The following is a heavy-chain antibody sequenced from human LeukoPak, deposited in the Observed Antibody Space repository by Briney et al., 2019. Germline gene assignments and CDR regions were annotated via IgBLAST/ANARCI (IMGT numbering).Heavy chain of an antibody. J-gene: IGHJ6*02. CDR3: ARIDYRDYYYGMDV. V-gene: IGHV4-59*01. CDR1: GGSISGYY. Sequence: PSETLSLTCTVSGGSISGYYWSWIRQPPGKGLEWIAYIYYNGISNYNPSLKSRVIISVDSSKNQFSLKLSSVTAADTAVYYCARIDYRDYYYGMDVWGQGTTVTVSS. D-gene: IGHD4-11*01. CDR2: IYYNGIS.